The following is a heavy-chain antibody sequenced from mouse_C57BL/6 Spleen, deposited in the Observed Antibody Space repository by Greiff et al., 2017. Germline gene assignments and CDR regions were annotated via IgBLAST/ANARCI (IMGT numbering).Heavy chain of an antibody. CDR3: ARGGGDGDYYAMDY. CDR2: IDPSDSET. CDR1: GYTFTSYW. V-gene: IGHV1-52*01. Sequence: VQLQQPGAELVRPGSSVKLSCKASGYTFTSYWMHWVKQRPIQGLEWIGNIDPSDSETPSNQKFKDKATLTVDKSSSTAYMQLSSLTSEDSAVYYCARGGGDGDYYAMDYWGQGTSVTVSS. J-gene: IGHJ4*01.